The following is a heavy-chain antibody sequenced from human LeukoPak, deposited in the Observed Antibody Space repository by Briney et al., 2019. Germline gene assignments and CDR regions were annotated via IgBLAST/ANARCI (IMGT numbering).Heavy chain of an antibody. CDR2: INTNTGNP. V-gene: IGHV7-4-1*02. D-gene: IGHD2-2*01. J-gene: IGHJ3*01. CDR1: GYTFTNYA. Sequence: ASVKVSCKASGYTFTNYAMNWVRQAPGQGLEWMGWINTNTGNPTYAQGFTGRFVFSLDTSVSTAYLQISSLKAEDTAVYYCARDHVKLGSSFHPFDAFDVWGQGTLVTVSS. CDR3: ARDHVKLGSSFHPFDAFDV.